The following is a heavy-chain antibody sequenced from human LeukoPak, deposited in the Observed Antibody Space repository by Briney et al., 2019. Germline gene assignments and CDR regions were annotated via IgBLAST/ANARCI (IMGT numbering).Heavy chain of an antibody. Sequence: GGSLRLSCAASGFTFSSYSMNWVRQAPGKGLEWVSSICSSSTYIYYADSVKGRFTISRDNPKNSLYLQMNSLRAEDMAVYYCARDRIAVAGTGSEYGMDVWGQGTTVTVSS. J-gene: IGHJ6*02. CDR1: GFTFSSYS. CDR2: ICSSSTYI. D-gene: IGHD6-19*01. CDR3: ARDRIAVAGTGSEYGMDV. V-gene: IGHV3-21*01.